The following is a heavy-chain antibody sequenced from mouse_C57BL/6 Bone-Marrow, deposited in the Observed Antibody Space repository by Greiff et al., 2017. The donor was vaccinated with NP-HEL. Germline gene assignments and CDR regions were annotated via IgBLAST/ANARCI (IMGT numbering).Heavy chain of an antibody. CDR1: GYTFTSYW. CDR2: IDPSDSYT. D-gene: IGHD2-3*01. J-gene: IGHJ2*01. CDR3: ARGGWSLGDY. V-gene: IGHV1-50*01. Sequence: QVQLQQPGAELVKPGASVKLSCKASGYTFTSYWMQWVKQRPGQGLEWIGEIDPSDSYTNYNQKFKGKATLTVDTSSSTAYMQLSSLTSEDSAVYYCARGGWSLGDYWGQGTTLTVSS.